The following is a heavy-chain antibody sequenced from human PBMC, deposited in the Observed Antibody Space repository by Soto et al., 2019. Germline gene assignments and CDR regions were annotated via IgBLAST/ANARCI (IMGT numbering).Heavy chain of an antibody. CDR3: ARYSSRQQLSEGGNNGMDV. V-gene: IGHV4-31*03. D-gene: IGHD6-13*01. CDR1: GGSISSSGYY. CDR2: IYYSGST. Sequence: QVQLQESGPGLVKPSQTLSLTCTVSGGSISSSGYYWSWIRQHPGKGLEWIGYIYYSGSTYYNPSLERRVTISVDTSKNQFSLKLSSVTAADTAVYYCARYSSRQQLSEGGNNGMDVWGQGTTVTVSS. J-gene: IGHJ6*02.